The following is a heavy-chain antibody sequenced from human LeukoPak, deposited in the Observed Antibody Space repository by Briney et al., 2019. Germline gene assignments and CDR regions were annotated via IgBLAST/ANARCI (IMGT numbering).Heavy chain of an antibody. CDR3: ARGSMTTVTTSLHD. J-gene: IGHJ4*02. Sequence: GGSLRRDWSAAGFTCDDYGMSWVRQVPGKGLEWVSGINWNGDSTSYGDSVKGRFTISRDNAKNSLYLQMNSLRVEDTALYFCARGSMTTVTTSLHDWGQGTLVTVSS. V-gene: IGHV3-20*04. CDR2: INWNGDST. D-gene: IGHD4-17*01. CDR1: GFTCDDYG.